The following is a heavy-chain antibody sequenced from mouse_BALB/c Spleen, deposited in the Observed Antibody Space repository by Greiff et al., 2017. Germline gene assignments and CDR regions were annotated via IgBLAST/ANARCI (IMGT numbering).Heavy chain of an antibody. CDR3: ARKEYGNYLDY. CDR1: GFTFSSYG. D-gene: IGHD2-10*02. Sequence: EVQGVESGGDLVKPGGSLKLSCAASGFTFSSYGMSWVRQTPDKRLEWVATICSGGSYTYYPDSVKGRFTISRDNAKNTLYLQMSSLKSEDTAMYYCARKEYGNYLDYWGQGTTLTVSS. V-gene: IGHV5-6*01. J-gene: IGHJ2*01. CDR2: ICSGGSYT.